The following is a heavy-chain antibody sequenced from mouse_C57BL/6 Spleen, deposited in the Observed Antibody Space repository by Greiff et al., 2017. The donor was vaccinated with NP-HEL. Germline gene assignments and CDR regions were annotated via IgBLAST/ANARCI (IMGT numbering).Heavy chain of an antibody. CDR2: IRNKANGYTT. J-gene: IGHJ1*03. Sequence: DVQLVESGGGLVQPGGSLSLSCAASGFTFTDYYMSWVRQPPGKALEWLGFIRNKANGYTTEYSASVKGRFTISRDNSQSILYLQMNALRAEDSATYYWARTVGATKYFDVWGTGTTVTVSS. CDR3: ARTVGATKYFDV. V-gene: IGHV7-3*01. D-gene: IGHD1-1*01. CDR1: GFTFTDYY.